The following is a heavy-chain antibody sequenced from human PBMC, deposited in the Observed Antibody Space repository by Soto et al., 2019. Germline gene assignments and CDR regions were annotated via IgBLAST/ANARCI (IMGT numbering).Heavy chain of an antibody. J-gene: IGHJ6*02. CDR2: INYSGTT. V-gene: IGHV4-31*03. CDR3: ARDHKWDGMDV. D-gene: IGHD1-26*01. CDR1: GGSFSSDSFI. Sequence: QVQLQESGPGLVKPSQTLSLTCSVSGGSFSSDSFIWSWVRQFPGKGLAWIGYINYSGTTYYNPSRRSRITMSADTSKNQFSLNLSSVTAADTAVYYCARDHKWDGMDVWGQGTTVTVSS.